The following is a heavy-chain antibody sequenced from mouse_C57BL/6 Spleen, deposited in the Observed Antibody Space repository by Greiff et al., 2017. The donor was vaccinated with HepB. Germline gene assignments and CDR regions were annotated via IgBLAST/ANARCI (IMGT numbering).Heavy chain of an antibody. CDR2: IDPEDGDT. V-gene: IGHV14-1*01. Sequence: VQLQQSGAELVRPGASVKLSCTASGFNFKDYYMHWVKQRPEQGLEWIGRIDPEDGDTEYAPKFQGKATMTADTSSNTAYLQLSSLTSEDTAVYYCTTGGGSSWSWYLDVWGTGTTVTVSS. J-gene: IGHJ1*03. CDR1: GFNFKDYY. CDR3: TTGGGSSWSWYLDV. D-gene: IGHD1-1*01.